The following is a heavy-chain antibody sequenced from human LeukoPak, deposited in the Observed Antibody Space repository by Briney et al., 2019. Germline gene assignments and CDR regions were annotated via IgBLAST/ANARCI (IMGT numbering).Heavy chain of an antibody. J-gene: IGHJ4*02. V-gene: IGHV3-30*18. Sequence: PGRSLRLSCAASGFTFSSYGMHWVRQAPGKGLEWVAVISYDGSNKYYADSVKGRFTISRDNSKNTLYLQMNSLRAEDTAVYYCAKFHGSPFDYWGQGTLVTVSS. CDR1: GFTFSSYG. CDR3: AKFHGSPFDY. D-gene: IGHD1-26*01. CDR2: ISYDGSNK.